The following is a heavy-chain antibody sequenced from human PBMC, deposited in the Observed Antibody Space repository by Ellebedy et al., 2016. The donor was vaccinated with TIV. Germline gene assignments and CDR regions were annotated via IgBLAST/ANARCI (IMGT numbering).Heavy chain of an antibody. CDR2: IYSGGGT. CDR1: GFTFSNYW. Sequence: GESLKISCAASGFTFSNYWMSWVRQAPGKGLEWVSVIYSGGGTYYADSVKGRFTLSRDNSKNTLYLQMNSLRAEDTAMYYCARPDLDYWGQGTLVSVSS. J-gene: IGHJ4*02. V-gene: IGHV3-53*01. CDR3: ARPDLDY.